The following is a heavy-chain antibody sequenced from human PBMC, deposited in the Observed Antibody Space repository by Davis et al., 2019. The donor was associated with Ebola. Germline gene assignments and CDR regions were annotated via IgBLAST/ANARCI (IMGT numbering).Heavy chain of an antibody. J-gene: IGHJ4*02. V-gene: IGHV3-30-3*01. Sequence: GESLKISCAASGFTFSGSAMHWVRQAPGKGLEWVAVISYDGSNKYYADSVKGRFTISRDNSKNTLYLQMNSLGAEDTAVYYCARDPSITMIVVVTGFDYWGQGTLVTVSS. CDR1: GFTFSGSA. CDR3: ARDPSITMIVVVTGFDY. CDR2: ISYDGSNK. D-gene: IGHD3-22*01.